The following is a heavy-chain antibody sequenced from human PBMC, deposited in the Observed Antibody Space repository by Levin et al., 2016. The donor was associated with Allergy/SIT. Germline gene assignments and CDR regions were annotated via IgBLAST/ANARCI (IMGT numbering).Heavy chain of an antibody. CDR1: GFTFSSYD. J-gene: IGHJ6*02. V-gene: IGHV3-13*04. Sequence: GGSLRLSCAASGFTFSSYDMHWVRQATGKGLEWVSAIGTAGDTYYPGSVKGRFTISRENAKNSLYLQMNSLRAGDTAVYYCARGRGNIVVVTARYYYYGMDVWGQGTTVTVSS. CDR2: IGTAGDT. CDR3: ARGRGNIVVVTARYYYYGMDV. D-gene: IGHD2-21*02.